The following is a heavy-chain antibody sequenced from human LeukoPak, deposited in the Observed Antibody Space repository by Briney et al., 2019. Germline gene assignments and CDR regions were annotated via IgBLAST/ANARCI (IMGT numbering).Heavy chain of an antibody. CDR3: ARRKYQQLSAFDM. Sequence: GDSLKISCKGSGYSFASYWIGWVRQMPEKGLEWMGSIYPGDSDIRRSPSFQGQVTISADKSISTAYLQWTSLKASDTAMYYCARRKYQQLSAFDMWGQGTMVTVSS. CDR2: IYPGDSDI. CDR1: GYSFASYW. J-gene: IGHJ3*02. V-gene: IGHV5-51*01. D-gene: IGHD2-2*01.